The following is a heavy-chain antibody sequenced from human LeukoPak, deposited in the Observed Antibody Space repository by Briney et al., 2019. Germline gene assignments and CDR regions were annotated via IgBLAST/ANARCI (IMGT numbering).Heavy chain of an antibody. CDR2: IKQDGHES. V-gene: IGHV3-7*03. CDR3: AREGI. J-gene: IGHJ4*02. CDR1: GFTFSSYW. Sequence: PGGSLRLSCTASGFTFSSYWMSWVRQTPGKGLEWVANIKQDGHESFYVDSVKGRFTISRDNAKNSLYLEMNRLTADDTAVYYCAREGIWGQGTLVTVSS.